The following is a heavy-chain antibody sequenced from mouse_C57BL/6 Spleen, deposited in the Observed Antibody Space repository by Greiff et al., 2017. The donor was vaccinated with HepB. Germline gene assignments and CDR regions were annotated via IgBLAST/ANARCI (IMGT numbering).Heavy chain of an antibody. CDR2: IYPGDGDT. Sequence: VKLQESGAELVKPGASVKISCKASGYAFSSYWMNWVKQRPGKGLEWIGQIYPGDGDTNYNGKFKGKATLTADKSSSTAYMQLSSLTSEDSAVYFCASYYSNYVFAYWGQGTLVTVSA. CDR3: ASYYSNYVFAY. D-gene: IGHD2-5*01. CDR1: GYAFSSYW. J-gene: IGHJ3*01. V-gene: IGHV1-80*01.